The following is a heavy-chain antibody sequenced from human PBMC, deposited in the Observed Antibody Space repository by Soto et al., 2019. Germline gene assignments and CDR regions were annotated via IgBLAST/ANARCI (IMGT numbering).Heavy chain of an antibody. Sequence: QVQLVESGGGVVQPGRSLRLSCATSGFTFKSYGMHWVRQAPGKGLEWVAVIWYDGSKKYYADSVKGRFTIYRDDSKNTRYLQMNSRRAEDTAIYYCARDVGVVGATLDSWGQGTLVTVSS. J-gene: IGHJ4*02. V-gene: IGHV3-33*01. CDR1: GFTFKSYG. CDR3: ARDVGVVGATLDS. D-gene: IGHD1-26*01. CDR2: IWYDGSKK.